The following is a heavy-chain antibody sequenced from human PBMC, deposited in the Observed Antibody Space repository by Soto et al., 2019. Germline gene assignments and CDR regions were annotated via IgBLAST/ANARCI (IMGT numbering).Heavy chain of an antibody. J-gene: IGHJ4*02. D-gene: IGHD3-10*01. CDR2: INHSGST. CDR3: ARGRRYYYGSGSSYYFDY. V-gene: IGHV4-34*01. Sequence: SETLSHTCAFYGGSFSGYYWSLIRQPPGKGLEWIGEINHSGSTNYNPSLKSRVTISVDTSKNQFSLKLSSVTAADTAVYYCARGRRYYYGSGSSYYFDYWGQGTLVTVSS. CDR1: GGSFSGYY.